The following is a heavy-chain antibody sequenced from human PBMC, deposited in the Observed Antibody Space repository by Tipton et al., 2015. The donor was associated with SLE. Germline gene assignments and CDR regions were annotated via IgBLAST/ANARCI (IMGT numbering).Heavy chain of an antibody. CDR3: AGAAYSGYDYNY. Sequence: LRLSCAVYGGSFSGYYWSWIRQPPVKGLEWIGEINHSGSTNYNPSLKSRVTISLDTSKNQFSLKLSSVTAADTAVYYCAGAAYSGYDYNYWGQGTLVTVSS. J-gene: IGHJ4*02. CDR1: GGSFSGYY. CDR2: INHSGST. D-gene: IGHD5-12*01. V-gene: IGHV4-34*01.